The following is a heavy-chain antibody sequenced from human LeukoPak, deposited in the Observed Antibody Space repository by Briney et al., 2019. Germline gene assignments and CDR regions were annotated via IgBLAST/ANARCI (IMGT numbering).Heavy chain of an antibody. CDR2: IDQSGGRN. D-gene: IGHD2-15*01. CDR3: ARAVDLVVVASATRGYYGMDV. CDR1: GFTFSRFW. V-gene: IGHV3-7*02. Sequence: GGSLRLSCAASGFTFSRFWMNWVRQAPGRGLEWVANIDQSGGRNNYADSVKGRFTISRDNARNSLYLQMNSLRAEDTAVYLCARAVDLVVVASATRGYYGMDVWGQGTTVTVSS. J-gene: IGHJ6*02.